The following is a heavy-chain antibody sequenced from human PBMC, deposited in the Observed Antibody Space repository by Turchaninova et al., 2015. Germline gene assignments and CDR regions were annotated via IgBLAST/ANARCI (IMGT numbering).Heavy chain of an antibody. Sequence: QVQLQESGPGLVKPSETLSLTCAVSGFSISSSYYWGWIRRPPGKGLECIGCIYLVGTTFYSPSLKSRVTISVETSKNQFSLRRSSVTAADTAVYHCAGASTTGPGNWFDPWGQGALVTVSS. CDR1: GFSISSSYY. CDR2: IYLVGTT. D-gene: IGHD1-1*01. CDR3: AGASTTGPGNWFDP. J-gene: IGHJ5*02. V-gene: IGHV4-38-2*01.